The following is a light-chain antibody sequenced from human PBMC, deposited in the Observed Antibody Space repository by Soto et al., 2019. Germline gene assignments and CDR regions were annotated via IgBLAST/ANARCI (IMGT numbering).Light chain of an antibody. J-gene: IGKJ2*01. CDR1: QSITNNY. Sequence: EIVVTQSPGTLSLSPGERATLSCRASQSITNNYLAWYQQKPGRAHRLRIYGASSRATGIPDRCSGSGSGTDFTLTVSRLEPEDFAMYYCQQYGGSTYTFGQGTKVDIK. CDR3: QQYGGSTYT. CDR2: GAS. V-gene: IGKV3-20*01.